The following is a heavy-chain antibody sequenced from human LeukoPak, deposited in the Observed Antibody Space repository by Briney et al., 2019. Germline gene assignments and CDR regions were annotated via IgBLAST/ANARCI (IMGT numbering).Heavy chain of an antibody. CDR3: AKSNGYGLIDI. CDR2: MNPNSGNT. V-gene: IGHV1-8*01. Sequence: ASVKVSCKASGYTFTSYDINWVRQATGQGLEWMGWMNPNSGNTAYAQKFQGRVTMTRNTSISTAYMELTSLRSEDTAVYYCAKSNGYGLIDIWGQGTMVTVSS. J-gene: IGHJ3*02. CDR1: GYTFTSYD. D-gene: IGHD3-22*01.